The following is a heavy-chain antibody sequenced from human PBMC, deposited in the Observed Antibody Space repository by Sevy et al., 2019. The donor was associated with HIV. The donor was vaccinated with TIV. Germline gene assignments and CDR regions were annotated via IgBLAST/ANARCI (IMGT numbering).Heavy chain of an antibody. J-gene: IGHJ4*02. CDR1: GGSIGRNSYD. CDR2: IFFSGRT. D-gene: IGHD3-10*01. CDR3: ARHGGLVDRGFDY. Sequence: SETLSLTCIVSGGSIGRNSYDWGWIRQSPGKGLEWIGSIFFSGRTNYATSLKSRVTISVDKSKNQLSLQRRSVTATDTALYYCARHGGLVDRGFDYWGQGTLVTVSS. V-gene: IGHV4-39*01.